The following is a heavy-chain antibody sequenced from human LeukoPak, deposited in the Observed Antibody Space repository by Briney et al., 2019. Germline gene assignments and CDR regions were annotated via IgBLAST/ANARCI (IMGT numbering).Heavy chain of an antibody. Sequence: GGSLRLSCVASGFTFSSNGMHWVRQAPGKGLEWVTFIQYDGSKKYYADSVKGRFTISRDNAKNSLYLQMNSLRAEDTAVYYCARAEYNWNGDRAFDIWGQGTMVTVSS. CDR2: IQYDGSKK. CDR3: ARAEYNWNGDRAFDI. D-gene: IGHD1-20*01. J-gene: IGHJ3*02. CDR1: GFTFSSNG. V-gene: IGHV3-30*02.